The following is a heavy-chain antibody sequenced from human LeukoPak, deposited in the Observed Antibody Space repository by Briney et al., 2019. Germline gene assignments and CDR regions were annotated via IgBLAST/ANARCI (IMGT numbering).Heavy chain of an antibody. CDR1: GDSINSYY. V-gene: IGHV4-59*01. D-gene: IGHD5-12*01. CDR2: IYYSGNT. CDR3: AGKYNGYGGWIDS. Sequence: SETLSLTCTVSGDSINSYYWSWIRQPPGKGLEWIGYIYYSGNTNYNPSLKSRVTISLDMSKNQFSLNMTSVTAADTAVYYCAGKYNGYGGWIDSWGQGTLVTVSS. J-gene: IGHJ4*02.